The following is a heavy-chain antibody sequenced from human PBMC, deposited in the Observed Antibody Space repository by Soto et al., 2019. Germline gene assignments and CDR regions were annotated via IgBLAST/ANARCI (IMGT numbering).Heavy chain of an antibody. CDR3: ARARITMVRGVIIYPPYYYYGMDV. D-gene: IGHD3-10*01. V-gene: IGHV4-34*01. J-gene: IGHJ6*02. CDR2: INHSGST. Sequence: SETLSLTCAVYGGSFSGYYWSWIRQPPGKGLEWIGEINHSGSTNYNPSLKSRVTISVDTSKNQFSLKLSSVTAADTAVYYCARARITMVRGVIIYPPYYYYGMDVWGQGTTVTVSS. CDR1: GGSFSGYY.